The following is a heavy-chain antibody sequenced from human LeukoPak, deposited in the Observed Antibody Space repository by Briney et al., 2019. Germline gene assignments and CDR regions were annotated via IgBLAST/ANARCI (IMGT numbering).Heavy chain of an antibody. D-gene: IGHD2-15*01. V-gene: IGHV3-7*05. CDR3: ARISQRSFDP. Sequence: GGSLRLSCAASGFTFSSYWMSWVRQAPGKGLEWVANIKQDGVEQYYVDSVEGRFTISRDNAKSSLFLQMNSLRAEDTAVYYCARISQRSFDPCGQGTLVTVAS. J-gene: IGHJ5*02. CDR2: IKQDGVEQ. CDR1: GFTFSSYW.